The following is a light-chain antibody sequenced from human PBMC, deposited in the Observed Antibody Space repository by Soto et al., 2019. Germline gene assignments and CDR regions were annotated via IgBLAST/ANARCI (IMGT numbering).Light chain of an antibody. J-gene: IGKJ1*01. CDR2: GAS. CDR1: QSVSSSY. V-gene: IGKV3-20*01. CDR3: QQYGNSPWK. Sequence: EVVLTQSPGTLALSRGERATLSCRASQSVSSSYLAWYQHRPGQAPRLLIFGASSRATGIPDRFSGTGSGTDFTLTISRLEPEDFAVYYCQQYGNSPWKFGQGTKVEIK.